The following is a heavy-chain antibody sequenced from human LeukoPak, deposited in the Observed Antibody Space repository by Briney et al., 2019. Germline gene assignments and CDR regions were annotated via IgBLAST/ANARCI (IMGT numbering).Heavy chain of an antibody. CDR1: GFSFSSHG. D-gene: IGHD3-22*01. CDR3: ANDRDDDSGYYPFYFDY. Sequence: GGSLRLSCAASGFSFSSHGMTWVRLAPGRGLEYVAAISGSGDNTYYADSVKGRFTISRDNSKNTLFLQMNSLRAEDTAVYYCANDRDDDSGYYPFYFDYWGQGTLVTVSS. J-gene: IGHJ4*02. V-gene: IGHV3-23*01. CDR2: ISGSGDNT.